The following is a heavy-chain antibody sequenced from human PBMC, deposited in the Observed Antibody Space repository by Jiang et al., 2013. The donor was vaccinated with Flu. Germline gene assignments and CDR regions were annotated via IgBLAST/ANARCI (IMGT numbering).Heavy chain of an antibody. CDR3: TRDLGESRGIFFDF. CDR1: GYTFTSFG. CDR2: ISAYNGNA. V-gene: IGHV1-18*01. J-gene: IGHJ4*02. D-gene: IGHD1-1*01. Sequence: GAEVKKPGASVKVSCKTSGYTFTSFGVSWVRQAPGQGPEWMGWISAYNGNAAYAQKVQDRVTMTADTSTNTAYMELRSLISDDTAVYYCTRDLGESRGIFFDFWGQGTLVTVSS.